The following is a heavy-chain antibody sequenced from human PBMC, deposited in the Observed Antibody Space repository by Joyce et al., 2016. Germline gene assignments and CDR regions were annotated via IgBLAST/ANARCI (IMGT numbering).Heavy chain of an antibody. J-gene: IGHJ4*02. D-gene: IGHD6-19*01. Sequence: TLSLTCAVSGGPFRGFFWTWVRQAPGKGLEWIGDINNSGVTNYNPSLKTLVTFSVDTSKNQFSLKLTSLSAADTAVYYCARSQWLAPLMYWGQGTPVTVSS. CDR3: ARSQWLAPLMY. CDR1: GGPFRGFF. CDR2: INNSGVT. V-gene: IGHV4-34*01.